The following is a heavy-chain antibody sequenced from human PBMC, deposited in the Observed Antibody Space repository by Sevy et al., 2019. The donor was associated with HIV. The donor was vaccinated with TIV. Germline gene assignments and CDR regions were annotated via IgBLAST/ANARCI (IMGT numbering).Heavy chain of an antibody. D-gene: IGHD2-15*01. CDR3: AKGLSGANPAGY. Sequence: GGSLRLSCAASGFTFDDYAMHWVRQAPGKGLEWVSGISWNSGSIGYADSVKGRFTISRDNAKNSLYLQMNSLRAEDTALYYCAKGLSGANPAGYWGQGTLVTVSS. V-gene: IGHV3-9*01. J-gene: IGHJ4*02. CDR1: GFTFDDYA. CDR2: ISWNSGSI.